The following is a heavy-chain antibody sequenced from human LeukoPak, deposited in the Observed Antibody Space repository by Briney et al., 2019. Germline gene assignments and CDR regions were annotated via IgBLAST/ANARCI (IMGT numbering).Heavy chain of an antibody. V-gene: IGHV3-21*01. Sequence: GGSLRLSCAASGFTFSSYSMNWVRQAPGKGLEWVSSISSSSSYIYYADSVKGRFTISRDNAKNSLYLQMNSLRAEDTAEYYCARGEVDCSSTSCYLGYYYYGMDVWGQGTTVTVSS. D-gene: IGHD2-2*01. J-gene: IGHJ6*02. CDR3: ARGEVDCSSTSCYLGYYYYGMDV. CDR2: ISSSSSYI. CDR1: GFTFSSYS.